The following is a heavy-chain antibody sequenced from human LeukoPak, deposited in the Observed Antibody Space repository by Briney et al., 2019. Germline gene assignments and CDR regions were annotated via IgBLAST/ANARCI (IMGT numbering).Heavy chain of an antibody. D-gene: IGHD5-12*01. CDR2: ISSGSSTI. V-gene: IGHV3-48*02. CDR1: GFTFSSYT. J-gene: IGHJ5*01. Sequence: QPGGSLRLSCAASGFTFSSYTMNWVRQAPGKRLEWISHISSGSSTINYADSVQGRFTVSRDNAKSSLYLQMNSLRDDDTAVYYCARAPMATPFFDSWGRGTLVTVPS. CDR3: ARAPMATPFFDS.